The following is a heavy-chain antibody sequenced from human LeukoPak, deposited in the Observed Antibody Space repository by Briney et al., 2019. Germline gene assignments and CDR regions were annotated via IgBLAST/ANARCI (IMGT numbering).Heavy chain of an antibody. CDR3: VAGGPNSGGSWGFGY. CDR2: IYYSGST. J-gene: IGHJ4*02. V-gene: IGHV4-39*07. D-gene: IGHD2-15*01. CDR1: GGSISSSTYY. Sequence: SETLSLTCTVSGGSISSSTYYWGWIRQPPGKGLEWIGSIYYSGSTYYNPSLKSRVTISVDTSKNQFSLKLSSVTAADTAVYYCVAGGPNSGGSWGFGYWGQGTLVTVSS.